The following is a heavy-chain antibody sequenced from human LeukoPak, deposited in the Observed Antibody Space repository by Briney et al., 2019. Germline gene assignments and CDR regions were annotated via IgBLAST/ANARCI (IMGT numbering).Heavy chain of an antibody. CDR2: ISDGGGNT. CDR1: GFTFSTYA. J-gene: IGHJ4*02. CDR3: AKGSSRDNSGYYYVPFDY. D-gene: IGHD3-22*01. V-gene: IGHV3-23*01. Sequence: GGSLRLSCAASGFTFSTYAMSWVRQAPGKGLEWVSAISDGGGNTEYADSVKGRFIISRDNSKNTLFLQMNSLRAEDTAVYHCAKGSSRDNSGYYYVPFDYWGQGTLVTVSS.